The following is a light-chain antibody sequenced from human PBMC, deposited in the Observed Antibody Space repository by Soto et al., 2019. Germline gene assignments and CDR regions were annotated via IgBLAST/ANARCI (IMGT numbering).Light chain of an antibody. CDR2: ATS. Sequence: EIVLTQSPGTLSLSPGETATLSCSASQTVNSDYLAWFQQRPGQAPRLLIFATSRRATDIPDRFSGSGSGTDFTRAIRRLEPEDFAVYDCHQFGYSPRTFGQGTKVE. CDR3: HQFGYSPRT. J-gene: IGKJ1*01. V-gene: IGKV3-20*01. CDR1: QTVNSDY.